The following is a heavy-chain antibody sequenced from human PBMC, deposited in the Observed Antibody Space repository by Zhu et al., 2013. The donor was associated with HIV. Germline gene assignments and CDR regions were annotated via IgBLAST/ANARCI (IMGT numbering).Heavy chain of an antibody. V-gene: IGHV1-69*01. J-gene: IGHJ4*02. CDR3: ATVMITFGGVIGTSFDY. Sequence: QVQLVQSGAEVKKPGSSVKVSCKASGGTFSSYAISWVRQAPGQGLEWMGGIIPIFGTANYAQKLQGRVTITADESTSTAYMELSSLRSEDTAVYYCATVMITFGGVIGTSFDYWGQGTLVTVSS. CDR1: GGTFSSYA. CDR2: IIPIFGTA. D-gene: IGHD3-16*02.